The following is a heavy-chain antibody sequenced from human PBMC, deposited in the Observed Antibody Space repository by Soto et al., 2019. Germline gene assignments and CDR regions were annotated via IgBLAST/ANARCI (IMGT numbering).Heavy chain of an antibody. J-gene: IGHJ3*02. Sequence: PGGSLRLSCAASGFTFSNYGVHWSRQAPGKGLEWVAVIWYDGSSEYYTESVKGRFTISRDNSKNTLYLQMNSLRAKDTAVYYCARVPGSGTYYDNRIANDAFDIWGQGTMVTVS. CDR2: IWYDGSSE. CDR3: ARVPGSGTYYDNRIANDAFDI. CDR1: GFTFSNYG. D-gene: IGHD3-10*01. V-gene: IGHV3-33*01.